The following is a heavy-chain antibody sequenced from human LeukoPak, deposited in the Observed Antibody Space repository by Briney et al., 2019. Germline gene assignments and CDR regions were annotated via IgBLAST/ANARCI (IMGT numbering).Heavy chain of an antibody. CDR3: ARSDNWNTGDWLDP. D-gene: IGHD1-1*01. J-gene: IGHJ5*02. CDR2: ISYDGSNK. V-gene: IGHV3-30*04. Sequence: GRSLRPSCAASGFTFSSYAMHWVRQAPGKGLEWVAVISYDGSNKYYADSVKGRFTISRDNSKNTLYLQMNSLRSDDTAVYYCARSDNWNTGDWLDPWGQGTLVTVSS. CDR1: GFTFSSYA.